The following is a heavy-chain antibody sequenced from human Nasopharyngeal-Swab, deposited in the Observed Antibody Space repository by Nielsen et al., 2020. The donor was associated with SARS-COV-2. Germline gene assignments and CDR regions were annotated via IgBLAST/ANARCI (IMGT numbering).Heavy chain of an antibody. J-gene: IGHJ3*02. CDR1: GYTFTGYY. Sequence: SVKVSCKASGYTFTGYYMHWVRQAPGQGLEWMGWINPNSGGTNYAQKFQGRVTMTRDTSISTAYMELSRLRSDDTAVYYCARDATMIVVGDDAFDIWGQGTMVTVSS. V-gene: IGHV1-2*02. CDR2: INPNSGGT. D-gene: IGHD3-22*01. CDR3: ARDATMIVVGDDAFDI.